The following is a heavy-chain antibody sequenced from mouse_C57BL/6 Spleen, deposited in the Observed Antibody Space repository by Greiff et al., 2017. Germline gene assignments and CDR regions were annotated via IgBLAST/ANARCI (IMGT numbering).Heavy chain of an antibody. CDR2: INYDGSST. D-gene: IGHD1-1*01. V-gene: IGHV5-16*01. CDR3: ARGGIYFYYFDY. Sequence: DVKLVESEGGLVQPGSSMKLSCTASGFTFSDYYMAWVRQVPEKGLEWVANINYDGSSTYYLDSLKNRFIISRDNAKNILYLQMSSLKSEDTATYYCARGGIYFYYFDYWGQGTTLTVSS. J-gene: IGHJ2*01. CDR1: GFTFSDYY.